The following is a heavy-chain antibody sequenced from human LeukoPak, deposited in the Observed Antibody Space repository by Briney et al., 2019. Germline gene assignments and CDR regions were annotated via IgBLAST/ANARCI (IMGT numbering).Heavy chain of an antibody. V-gene: IGHV1-8*01. J-gene: IGHJ5*02. D-gene: IGHD4-17*01. CDR1: GYTFTIYD. Sequence: ASVRVSCKASGYTFTIYDINWVRQAAGQGLEWMGWMNPDSGNTDFAQKFQGRVTMTRNTSISTAYMELSSLSSEDTAVYYCAVHLPGDYLDPWGQGTLVTVSS. CDR3: AVHLPGDYLDP. CDR2: MNPDSGNT.